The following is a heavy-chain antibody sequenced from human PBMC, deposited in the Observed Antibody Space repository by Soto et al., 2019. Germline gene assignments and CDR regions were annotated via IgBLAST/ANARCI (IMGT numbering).Heavy chain of an antibody. CDR1: GFSLSTSGVG. D-gene: IGHD2-15*01. Sequence: QITLKESGPTLVKTTQTLTLTCTFSGFSLSTSGVGVGWIRQPPGKALEWLALIYWSDDKQYSPALKSRLTITKDTSKHQVVLTLTNMDPVDTATYYSAHRLEGGYCSGGRWYPPTINPTWFDPWGQGTLVTVSS. J-gene: IGHJ5*02. CDR2: IYWSDDK. V-gene: IGHV2-5*01. CDR3: AHRLEGGYCSGGRWYPPTINPTWFDP.